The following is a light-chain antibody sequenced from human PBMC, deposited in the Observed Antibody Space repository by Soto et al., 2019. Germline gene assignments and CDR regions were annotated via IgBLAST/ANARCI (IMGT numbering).Light chain of an antibody. CDR1: SSDVGGYDY. V-gene: IGLV2-14*01. J-gene: IGLJ2*01. Sequence: SALTQPASVSGSPGQSITISCTGTSSDVGGYDYVSWYQQHPGKVPKLMIYDVSSRPSGVSNRVSGSKSGNTASLTISGLQAEDEADYYCSSYASSSTLVFGGGTKVTVL. CDR2: DVS. CDR3: SSYASSSTLV.